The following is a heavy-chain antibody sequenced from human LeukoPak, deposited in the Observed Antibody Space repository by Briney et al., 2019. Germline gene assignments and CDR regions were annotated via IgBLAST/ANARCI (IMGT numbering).Heavy chain of an antibody. CDR1: GGSISSGDYY. CDR2: ISDSGST. V-gene: IGHV4-61*08. D-gene: IGHD6-13*01. J-gene: IGHJ4*02. Sequence: SETLSLTCTVSGGSISSGDYYWSWIRQPPGKGLEWIGYISDSGSTNYNPSLKSRVTISVDRSKNQFSLELTSVTAADTAVYYCARGYSSTWLFFDYWGQGTLVTVSS. CDR3: ARGYSSTWLFFDY.